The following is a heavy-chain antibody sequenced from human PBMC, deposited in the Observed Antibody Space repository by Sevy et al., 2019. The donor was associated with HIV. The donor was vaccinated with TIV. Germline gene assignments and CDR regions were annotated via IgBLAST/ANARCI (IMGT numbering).Heavy chain of an antibody. J-gene: IGHJ5*02. CDR2: ISYDGSNK. Sequence: EGSLRLSCAASGFTFSSYAMHWVRQAPGKGLEWVAVISYDGSNKYYADSVKGRFTISRDNSKNTLYLQMSSLRAEDTAVYYCARDPGYDFWSGRSWFDPWGQGTLVTVSS. CDR1: GFTFSSYA. V-gene: IGHV3-30-3*01. CDR3: ARDPGYDFWSGRSWFDP. D-gene: IGHD3-3*01.